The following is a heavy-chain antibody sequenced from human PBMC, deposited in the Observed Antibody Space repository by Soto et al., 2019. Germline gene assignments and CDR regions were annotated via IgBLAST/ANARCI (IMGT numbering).Heavy chain of an antibody. V-gene: IGHV3-21*01. CDR3: ARVPSGYVYYYYYMDV. Sequence: GGSLRLSCAASGFTFSSYSMNWVRQAPGKGLEWVSSISSSSSYIYYADSVKGRFTISRDNAKNSLYLQMNSLRAEDTAVYYCARVPSGYVYYYYYMDVWGKGTTVTVSS. CDR2: ISSSSSYI. CDR1: GFTFSSYS. D-gene: IGHD5-12*01. J-gene: IGHJ6*03.